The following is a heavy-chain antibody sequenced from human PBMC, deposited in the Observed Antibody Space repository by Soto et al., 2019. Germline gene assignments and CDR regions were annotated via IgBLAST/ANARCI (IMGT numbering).Heavy chain of an antibody. J-gene: IGHJ5*02. V-gene: IGHV4-39*01. CDR3: ARGNYDFWSGYYGTNNWFDP. CDR1: GGSISSSSYY. CDR2: IYYSGST. Sequence: PSGTMSLTCTVSGGSISSSSYYWGWIRQPPGKGLEWIGSIYYSGSTYYNPSLKSRVTISVDTSKNQFSLKLSSVTAADTAVYYCARGNYDFWSGYYGTNNWFDPWGQGTLVTVSS. D-gene: IGHD3-3*01.